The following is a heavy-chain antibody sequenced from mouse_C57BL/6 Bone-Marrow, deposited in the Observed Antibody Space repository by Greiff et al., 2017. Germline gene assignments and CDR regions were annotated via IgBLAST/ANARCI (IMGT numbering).Heavy chain of an antibody. CDR3: TTQVFYYYGSRAFAY. D-gene: IGHD1-1*01. V-gene: IGHV5-9-1*02. J-gene: IGHJ3*01. CDR1: GFTFSSYA. CDR2: ISSGGDYI. Sequence: DVMLVESGEGLVKPGGSLKLSCAASGFTFSSYAMSWVRQTPEKSLEWVAYISSGGDYIYYADTVKGRFTISRDNARKTLYLQMSSLKSEDTAMYYCTTQVFYYYGSRAFAYWGQGTLVTVSA.